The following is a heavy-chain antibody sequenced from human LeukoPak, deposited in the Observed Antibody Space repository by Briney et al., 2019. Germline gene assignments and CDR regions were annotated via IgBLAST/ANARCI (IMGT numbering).Heavy chain of an antibody. V-gene: IGHV1-24*01. D-gene: IGHD6-13*01. Sequence: GASVTVSCKVSGYTLTELSMFWVRQAPGKGLEWMGNLDPEDGKTVYAQKFQGRVTMTEDTSTDTAYMELSSLRSEDTAVYYCATGYLVTAGLMDVWGQGTTVTVSS. CDR3: ATGYLVTAGLMDV. J-gene: IGHJ6*02. CDR2: LDPEDGKT. CDR1: GYTLTELS.